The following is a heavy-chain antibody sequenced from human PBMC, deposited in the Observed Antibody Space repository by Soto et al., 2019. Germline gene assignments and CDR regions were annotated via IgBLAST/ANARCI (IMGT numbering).Heavy chain of an antibody. D-gene: IGHD2-15*01. CDR1: GGTFSSYA. CDR3: ARVLCRGGGCSYY. J-gene: IGHJ4*02. CDR2: IIPIFGTA. Sequence: SVKVSCKASGGTFSSYAISWVRQAPGQGLEWMGGIIPIFGTANYAQKFQGRVMLTADESTSTAYMELSSLRSEDTAVYYCARVLCRGGGCSYYWAQGTLVTVSS. V-gene: IGHV1-69*13.